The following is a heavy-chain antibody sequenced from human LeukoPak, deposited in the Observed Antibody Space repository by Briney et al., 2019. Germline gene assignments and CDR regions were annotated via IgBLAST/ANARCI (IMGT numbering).Heavy chain of an antibody. CDR3: AKDVGKWESLHFFDY. CDR1: GFTFSSYA. CDR2: ISGSGGST. D-gene: IGHD1-26*01. V-gene: IGHV3-23*01. J-gene: IGHJ4*02. Sequence: GGSLRLSCAASGFTFSSYAMSWVRQAPGKGLEWVSAISGSGGSTYYADSVRGRFTISRDNSKNTLYLQMNSLRAEDTAVYYCAKDVGKWESLHFFDYWGQGTLVTVSS.